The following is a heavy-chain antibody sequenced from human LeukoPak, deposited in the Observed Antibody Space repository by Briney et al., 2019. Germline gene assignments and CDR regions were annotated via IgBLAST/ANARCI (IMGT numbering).Heavy chain of an antibody. V-gene: IGHV3-21*01. Sequence: GGSLRLSCEASGFTFSAYAMTWVRQAPGKGLEWVSFIDSSSRYIYQADSVKGRFTISRDNAKSSVFLQMNSLRAEDTAVYYCARVGGHCTSTSCPPPDYWGQGTLVTVSS. CDR3: ARVGGHCTSTSCPPPDY. CDR2: IDSSSRYI. CDR1: GFTFSAYA. J-gene: IGHJ4*02. D-gene: IGHD2-2*01.